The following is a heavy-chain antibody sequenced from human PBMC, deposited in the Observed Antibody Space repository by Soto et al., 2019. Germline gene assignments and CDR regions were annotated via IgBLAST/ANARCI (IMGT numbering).Heavy chain of an antibody. J-gene: IGHJ6*02. CDR1: GGSFSGYY. CDR2: INHSGST. D-gene: IGHD3-10*01. V-gene: IGHV4-34*01. CDR3: ASSNRNLWFGELLYPAGGCGMDV. Sequence: SATLSLTCAVYGGSFSGYYWSWIRQPPGKGLEWIGEINHSGSTNYNPSLKSRVTVSVDTSKNQFSLKLSSVTAADTAVYYCASSNRNLWFGELLYPAGGCGMDVWGQGITVTVSS.